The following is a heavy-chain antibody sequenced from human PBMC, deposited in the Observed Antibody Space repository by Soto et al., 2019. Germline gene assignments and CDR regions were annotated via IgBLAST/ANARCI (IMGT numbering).Heavy chain of an antibody. CDR3: AIPIAVAGVGYWFDP. J-gene: IGHJ5*02. CDR2: INPSGGST. D-gene: IGHD6-19*01. CDR1: GYTFTSYY. V-gene: IGHV1-46*01. Sequence: QVQLVQSGAEVKKPGASVKVSCKASGYTFTSYYMHWVRQAPGQGLEWMGIINPSGGSTSYAQKFQGRVTMTRDTSTSTVYMELSSLRSEDTAVYYCAIPIAVAGVGYWFDPWGQGTLVTVSS.